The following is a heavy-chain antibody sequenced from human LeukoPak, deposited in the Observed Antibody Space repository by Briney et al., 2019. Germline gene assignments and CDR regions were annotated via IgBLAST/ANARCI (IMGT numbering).Heavy chain of an antibody. V-gene: IGHV1-46*01. Sequence: ASVKVSCRASGYTFTSYYMHWVRQAPGQGLEWMGIINPSGGSTSYAQKLQGRVTMTTDTSTSTAYMELRSLRSDDTAVYYCARGGWFGWFDPWGQGTLVTVSS. J-gene: IGHJ5*02. CDR3: ARGGWFGWFDP. CDR2: INPSGGST. D-gene: IGHD2-15*01. CDR1: GYTFTSYY.